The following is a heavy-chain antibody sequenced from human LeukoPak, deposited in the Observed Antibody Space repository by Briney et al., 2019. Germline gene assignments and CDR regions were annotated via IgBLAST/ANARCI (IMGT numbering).Heavy chain of an antibody. J-gene: IGHJ3*02. CDR2: IYSGGST. CDR1: GFTVSSNY. CDR3: AREWGDSYFQMATNDAFDI. V-gene: IGHV3-66*01. D-gene: IGHD5-24*01. Sequence: GGSLRLSCAASGFTVSSNYMSWVRQAPGKGLEWVSVIYSGGSTYYADSVKGRFTISRDNSKNTLYLQMNSLRAEDTAAYYCAREWGDSYFQMATNDAFDIWGQGTMVTVSS.